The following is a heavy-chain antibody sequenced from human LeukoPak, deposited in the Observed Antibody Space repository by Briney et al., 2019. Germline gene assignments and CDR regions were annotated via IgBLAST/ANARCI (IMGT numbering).Heavy chain of an antibody. D-gene: IGHD2-2*01. V-gene: IGHV1-69*13. J-gene: IGHJ4*02. CDR1: GGTFSSYA. Sequence: SVKVSCKASGGTFSSYAISWVRQAPGQGLEWMGGIIPIFATANYAQKFQGRVTITADESTSTAYMELSSLRSEDTAVYYCAVYCSSTSCYHPDYWGQGTLVTVSS. CDR2: IIPIFATA. CDR3: AVYCSSTSCYHPDY.